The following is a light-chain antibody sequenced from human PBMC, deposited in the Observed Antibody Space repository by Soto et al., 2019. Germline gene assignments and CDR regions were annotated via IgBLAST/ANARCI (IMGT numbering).Light chain of an antibody. J-gene: IGKJ1*01. Sequence: DIKMTQSPSSLSATVGDRVTITCRASQSISSYLNWYQQKPGKAPKPLIYDASSLQSGVPSRFSGSGSGTEFTLTISSLQPDDFATYYCQQYKSHPVTFGQGTKVDIK. CDR1: QSISSY. CDR3: QQYKSHPVT. CDR2: DAS. V-gene: IGKV1-5*01.